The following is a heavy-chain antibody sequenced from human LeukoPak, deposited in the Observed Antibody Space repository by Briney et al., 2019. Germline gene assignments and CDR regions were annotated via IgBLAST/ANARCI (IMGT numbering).Heavy chain of an antibody. J-gene: IGHJ4*02. D-gene: IGHD2-8*01. CDR1: GFTFSAFA. CDR3: AKDRPMVYAIGYFDY. V-gene: IGHV3-23*01. CDR2: ITDDGYNT. Sequence: GGSLRLSCAASGFTFSAFAMTWVRQAPGKGLEWVSTITDDGYNTYSADSVKGRFTISRDNSKNTLFLQMNSLRAEDTAVYYCAKDRPMVYAIGYFDYWGQGTLVTVSS.